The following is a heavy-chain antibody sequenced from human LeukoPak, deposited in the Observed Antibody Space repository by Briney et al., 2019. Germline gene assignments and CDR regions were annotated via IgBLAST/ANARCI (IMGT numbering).Heavy chain of an antibody. V-gene: IGHV4-4*02. J-gene: IGHJ6*03. Sequence: SETLSLTCAVSGGSISSSNWWSWVRQPPGKGLEWIGEIYHSGSTNYNPSLKSRVTISVDKSKNQFSLKLSSVTAADTAVYYCASSSPYSSGWPYYYYYMDVWGKGTTVTVSS. CDR2: IYHSGST. CDR3: ASSSPYSSGWPYYYYYMDV. D-gene: IGHD6-19*01. CDR1: GGSISSSNW.